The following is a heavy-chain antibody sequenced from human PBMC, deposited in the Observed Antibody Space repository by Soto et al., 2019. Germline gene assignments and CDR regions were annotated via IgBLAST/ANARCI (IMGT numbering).Heavy chain of an antibody. CDR2: IRSKANSYAT. CDR3: TSSSVQLEDYYGMYV. J-gene: IGHJ6*02. CDR1: VFTFSGCA. V-gene: IGHV3-73*01. D-gene: IGHD1-1*01. Sequence: GGSLRLACAASVFTFSGCAMHWVRQAAGKGLEWVGRIRSKANSYATAYAASVKGRFTISRDDSKNTAYLQMNSLKTEDTAVYYCTSSSVQLEDYYGMYVWGQGTTVTVSS.